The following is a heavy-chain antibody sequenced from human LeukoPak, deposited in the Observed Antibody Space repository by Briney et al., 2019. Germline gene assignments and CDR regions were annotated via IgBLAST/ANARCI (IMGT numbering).Heavy chain of an antibody. CDR3: ARDYYDSSGYYGWFDP. D-gene: IGHD3-22*01. Sequence: SETLSLTCTVSGGSISSGGYYWSWIRQHPGKGLEWIGYIYYSGSTYYNPSLKSRVTISVDTSKNQFSLKLSSVTVADTAVYYCARDYYDSSGYYGWFDPWGQGTLVTVSS. V-gene: IGHV4-31*03. CDR2: IYYSGST. CDR1: GGSISSGGYY. J-gene: IGHJ5*02.